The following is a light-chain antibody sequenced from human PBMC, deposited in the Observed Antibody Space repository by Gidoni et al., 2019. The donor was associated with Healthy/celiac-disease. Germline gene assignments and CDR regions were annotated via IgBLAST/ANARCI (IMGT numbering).Light chain of an antibody. J-gene: IGLJ2*01. CDR3: QVWDSSSDHVV. V-gene: IGLV3-21*04. CDR1: NIGSKS. CDR2: YDS. Sequence: SYVLTQPPSVSVAPGKTARITCGGNNIGSKSVHWHQQKPGQAPVLVIYYDSDRPSGIPARFSGSNSGNTATLTLSRVEAGDEADYYCQVWDSSSDHVVFGGGTKLTVL.